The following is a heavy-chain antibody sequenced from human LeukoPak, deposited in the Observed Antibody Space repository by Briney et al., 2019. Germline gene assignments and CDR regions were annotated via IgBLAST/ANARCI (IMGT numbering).Heavy chain of an antibody. CDR2: IYYSGCT. CDR1: GGSISSSSYY. Sequence: PSETLSLTCTVSGGSISSSSYYWGWIRQPPGKGLEWLGSIYYSGCTYYYPSLKSRVTISVDTSKNQFSLKLSSVTAAYTAVYYCARRSYDILTGYYNVDYWGQGTLVTVSA. J-gene: IGHJ4*02. CDR3: ARRSYDILTGYYNVDY. V-gene: IGHV4-39*01. D-gene: IGHD3-9*01.